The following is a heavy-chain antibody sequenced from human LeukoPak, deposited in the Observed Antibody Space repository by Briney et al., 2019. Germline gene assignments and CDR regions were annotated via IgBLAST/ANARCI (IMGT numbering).Heavy chain of an antibody. V-gene: IGHV1-2*02. J-gene: IGHJ4*02. CDR1: GYTFTGYY. D-gene: IGHD2-15*01. Sequence: ASVKVSCKASGYTFTGYYMHWVRQAPGQGLEWMGWINPNSGDTNYAQKFQGRVTMTRDTSISTAYMELSRLRSDDTAVYYCVRDVVVVSATAPAKRDYWGQGTLVTVSS. CDR3: VRDVVVVSATAPAKRDY. CDR2: INPNSGDT.